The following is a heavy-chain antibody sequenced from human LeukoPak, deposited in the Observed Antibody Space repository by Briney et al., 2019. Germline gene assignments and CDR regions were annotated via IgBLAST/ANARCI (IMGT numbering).Heavy chain of an antibody. V-gene: IGHV3-30*02. J-gene: IGHJ4*02. CDR2: IRYDGNNK. Sequence: GGSLRLSCAASGFTFSSYGMHWVRQAPGKGLEWVAFIRYDGNNKYYADYADSVKGRFTISRDNSKNTLYLQMNSLGAEDTAVYYCAREPPIAAAADYWGQGTLVTVSS. D-gene: IGHD6-13*01. CDR1: GFTFSSYG. CDR3: AREPPIAAAADY.